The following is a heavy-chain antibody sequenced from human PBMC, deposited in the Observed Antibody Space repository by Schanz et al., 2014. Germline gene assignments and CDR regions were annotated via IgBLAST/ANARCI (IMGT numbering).Heavy chain of an antibody. CDR2: IHHSGST. D-gene: IGHD2-2*01. V-gene: IGHV4-34*01. J-gene: IGHJ5*02. CDR3: ARGQDHAKTGDL. Sequence: QVQLQQWGAGLLKPSETLSLTCAVYGGSFSGYYWTWIRQPPGKGLEWIGEIHHSGSTNYNPSLSYRVTMAVDASKNQFSRKLTAVTAADTAVYYCARGQDHAKTGDLWGRGTLVTISS. CDR1: GGSFSGYY.